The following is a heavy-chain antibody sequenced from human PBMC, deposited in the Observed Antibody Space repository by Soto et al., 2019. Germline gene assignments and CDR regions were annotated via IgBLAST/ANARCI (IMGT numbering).Heavy chain of an antibody. CDR2: IYYSGST. J-gene: IGHJ4*02. Sequence: SETLFLTCTVSGGSISSGGYYWSWIRQHPGKGLEWIGYIYYSGSTYYNPSLKSRVTISVDTSKNQFSLKLSSVTAADTAVYYCARGGRKDYDFWSGTNYFDYWGQGTLVTVSS. V-gene: IGHV4-31*03. D-gene: IGHD3-3*01. CDR1: GGSISSGGYY. CDR3: ARGGRKDYDFWSGTNYFDY.